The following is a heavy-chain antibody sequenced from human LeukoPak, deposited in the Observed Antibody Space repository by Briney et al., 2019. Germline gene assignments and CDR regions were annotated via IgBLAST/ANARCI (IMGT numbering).Heavy chain of an antibody. Sequence: SETLSLTCTVSGGSISSSSYYWGWIRQPPGEGLERIGTIYYSGSTYYNPSLKSRVTISVDRSKNQFSLKLSSVTAADTAMYYCARLTLDYGDLHWGQGTLVTVSS. CDR2: IYYSGST. CDR3: ARLTLDYGDLH. D-gene: IGHD4-17*01. J-gene: IGHJ4*02. CDR1: GGSISSSSYY. V-gene: IGHV4-39*01.